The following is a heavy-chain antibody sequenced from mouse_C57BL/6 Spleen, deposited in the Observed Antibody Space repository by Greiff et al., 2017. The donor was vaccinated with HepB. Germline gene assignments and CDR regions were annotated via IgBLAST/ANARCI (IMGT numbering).Heavy chain of an antibody. CDR1: GFTFSDYY. Sequence: EVKLVESEGGLVQPGSSMKLSCTASGFTFSDYYMAWVRQVPEKGLEWVANINYDGSSTYYLDSLKSRFIISRDNAKNILYMQMSSLKSEDTATYYCASDRAGITTVVPAMDYWGQGTSVTVSS. V-gene: IGHV5-16*01. D-gene: IGHD1-1*01. CDR3: ASDRAGITTVVPAMDY. J-gene: IGHJ4*01. CDR2: INYDGSST.